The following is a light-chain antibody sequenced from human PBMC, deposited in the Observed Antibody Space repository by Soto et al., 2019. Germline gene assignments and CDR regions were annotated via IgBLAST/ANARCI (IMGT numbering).Light chain of an antibody. J-gene: IGLJ2*01. Sequence: QSVLTQPPSASGTPGQRVTISCSGRSSNIGSNYVYWYQQLPGTAPKLLIYYNNQRPSGVPDRFSGSKSGTSASLAISGLRSEDEADYYCSSYTSSSTLGFGGGTKLTVL. V-gene: IGLV1-47*02. CDR1: SSNIGSNY. CDR3: SSYTSSSTLG. CDR2: YNN.